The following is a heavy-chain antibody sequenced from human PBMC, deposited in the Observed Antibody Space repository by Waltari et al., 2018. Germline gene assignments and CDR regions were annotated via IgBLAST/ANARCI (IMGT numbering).Heavy chain of an antibody. CDR2: INPNSGGT. CDR1: GYTFTGYY. CDR3: ARVSILWSPEEAFDI. Sequence: QVQLVQSGAEVKKPGASVKVSCKASGYTFTGYYMHWVRQAPGQGLEWMGRINPNSGGTNYAQKFQGRVTMTRDTSISTAYMELSRLRSDDTAVYYCARVSILWSPEEAFDIWGQGTMVTVSS. J-gene: IGHJ3*02. D-gene: IGHD2-21*01. V-gene: IGHV1-2*06.